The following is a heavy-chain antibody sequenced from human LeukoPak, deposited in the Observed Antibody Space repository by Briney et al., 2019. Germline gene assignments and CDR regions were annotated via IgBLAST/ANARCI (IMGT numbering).Heavy chain of an antibody. J-gene: IGHJ4*02. D-gene: IGHD6-13*01. CDR3: TRAFSSWSDYFDY. CDR2: TSGRGDTT. CDR1: EFTFSSYA. V-gene: IGHV3-23*01. Sequence: GGSLRLSCVGSEFTFSSYAMSWVRQAPGKGLEWVSSTSGRGDTTYYADSVKGRFTISKNISRNTLYLQMNSLTAEDTAVYYCTRAFSSWSDYFDYWGQGTLVTVSS.